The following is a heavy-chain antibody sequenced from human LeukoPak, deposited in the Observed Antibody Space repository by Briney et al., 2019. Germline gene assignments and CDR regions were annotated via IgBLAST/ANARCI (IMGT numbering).Heavy chain of an antibody. D-gene: IGHD6-13*01. Sequence: GGSLRLSCTVSGFTFGDYAMSWFRQAPGKGLEWVSIISSAGTTYYADSVKGRFTISRDNSKNTVYLQVNSLRDEDTAVYYCARDLEAANTYYFDYWGQGTMVTVSS. V-gene: IGHV3-66*01. CDR3: ARDLEAANTYYFDY. CDR1: GFTFGDYA. CDR2: ISSAGTT. J-gene: IGHJ4*02.